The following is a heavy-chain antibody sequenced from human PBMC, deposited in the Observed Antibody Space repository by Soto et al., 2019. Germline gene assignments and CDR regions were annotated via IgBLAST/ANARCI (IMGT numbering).Heavy chain of an antibody. Sequence: ASVKVSCKASGYTFTSYGISWVRQAPGQGLEWMGWISAYNGNTNYAQKLQGRVTMTTDTSSRTAYMERRSLRSDDTAVDYCASLSYDFWSGYFLFDYWGQGTLVTVSS. J-gene: IGHJ4*02. CDR3: ASLSYDFWSGYFLFDY. CDR1: GYTFTSYG. CDR2: ISAYNGNT. D-gene: IGHD3-3*01. V-gene: IGHV1-18*01.